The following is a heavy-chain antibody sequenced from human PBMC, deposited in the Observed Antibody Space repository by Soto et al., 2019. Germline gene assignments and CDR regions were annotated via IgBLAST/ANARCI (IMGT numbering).Heavy chain of an antibody. Sequence: PSETLSLTCAVYGGSFSGYYWSWIRQPPGKGLEWIGEINHSGSTNYNPSLKSRVTISVDTSKNQFSLKLSSVTAADTAVYYCARGRVVLRYFDWLLSPFDYWGQGTLVTVSS. CDR3: ARGRVVLRYFDWLLSPFDY. J-gene: IGHJ4*02. CDR2: INHSGST. CDR1: GGSFSGYY. V-gene: IGHV4-34*01. D-gene: IGHD3-9*01.